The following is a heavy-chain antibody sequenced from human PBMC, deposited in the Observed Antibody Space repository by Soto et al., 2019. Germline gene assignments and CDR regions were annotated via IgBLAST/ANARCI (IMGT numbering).Heavy chain of an antibody. CDR3: VKWDNAYFDS. CDR2: VSQDGSYQ. Sequence: GGSLRLSCAASGFIFSYSGMHWVRQAPGKGLEWVAVVSQDGSYQNYADSVKGRFIVSRDNSKNTVDLLMNSLRVDDTAVYYCVKWDNAYFDSWGPGTLVTVSS. V-gene: IGHV3-30*03. J-gene: IGHJ4*02. D-gene: IGHD1-26*01. CDR1: GFIFSYSG.